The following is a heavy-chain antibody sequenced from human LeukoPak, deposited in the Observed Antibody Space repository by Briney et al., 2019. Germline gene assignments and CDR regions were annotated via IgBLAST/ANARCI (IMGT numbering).Heavy chain of an antibody. CDR2: INPNSGGT. D-gene: IGHD2-2*01. CDR1: GYTFTGYY. J-gene: IGHJ3*02. Sequence: ASVKVSCKASGYTFTGYYMHWVRQAPGQGLEWMGWINPNSGGTNYAQKFQGRVTMTRDTSISTAYMELSRLRSDDTAVYYCARDLVFVCGSSTSCYGEADAFDIWGQGTMVTVSS. V-gene: IGHV1-2*02. CDR3: ARDLVFVCGSSTSCYGEADAFDI.